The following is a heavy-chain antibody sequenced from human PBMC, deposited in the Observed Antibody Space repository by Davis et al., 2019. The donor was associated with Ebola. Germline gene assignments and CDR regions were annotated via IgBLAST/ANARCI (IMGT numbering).Heavy chain of an antibody. D-gene: IGHD3-10*01. CDR3: ARGGGVYGSGSYPRGYYYGMDV. CDR2: INHSGST. V-gene: IGHV4-34*01. J-gene: IGHJ6*04. CDR1: GGSFSGYY. Sequence: SETLSLTCAVYGGSFSGYYWSWIRQPPGKGLEWIGEINHSGSTNYNPSLKSRVTISVDKSKKQFFLKLSSVTAADTAVYYCARGGGVYGSGSYPRGYYYGMDVWGKGTTVTVSS.